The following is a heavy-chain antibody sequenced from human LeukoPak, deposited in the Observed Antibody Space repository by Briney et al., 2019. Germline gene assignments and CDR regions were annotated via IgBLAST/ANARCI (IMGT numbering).Heavy chain of an antibody. CDR2: INWNGGST. D-gene: IGHD2-2*01. CDR1: GFTFDDYG. J-gene: IGHJ4*02. CDR3: ARVGDCSSTSCPQSPINYYFDY. V-gene: IGHV3-20*04. Sequence: GGSLRLSCAASGFTFDDYGMSWVRQAPGKGLEGVSGINWNGGSTGYADSVKGRFTISRDNGKNSLYLQMNSLRAEDTALYYCARVGDCSSTSCPQSPINYYFDYWGQGTLVTVSS.